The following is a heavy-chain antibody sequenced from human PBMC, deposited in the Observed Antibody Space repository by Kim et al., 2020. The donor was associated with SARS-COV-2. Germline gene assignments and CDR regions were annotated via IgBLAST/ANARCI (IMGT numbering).Heavy chain of an antibody. Sequence: ASVKVSCKASGYTFTGYYMHWVRQAPGQGLEWMGWINPNSGGTNYAQKFQGRVTMTRDTSISTAYMELSRLRSDDTAVYYCAREMGLYSGSYRYFHYGMDVWGQGTTVTVSS. CDR2: INPNSGGT. CDR1: GYTFTGYY. V-gene: IGHV1-2*02. CDR3: AREMGLYSGSYRYFHYGMDV. D-gene: IGHD1-26*01. J-gene: IGHJ6*02.